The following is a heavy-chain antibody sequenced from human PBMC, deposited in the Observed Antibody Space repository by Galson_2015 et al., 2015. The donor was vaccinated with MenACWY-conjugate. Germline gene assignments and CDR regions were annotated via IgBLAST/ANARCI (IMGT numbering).Heavy chain of an antibody. CDR1: GFTFSSYA. CDR3: AKGRVKGLSWYFDL. J-gene: IGHJ2*01. Sequence: SLRLSCAASGFTFSSYAMSWVRQAPGKGLEWVSAISGSGGSAYYADSVKGRFTISRDNSENTLYLQMNSLRAEDTAVYYCAKGRVKGLSWYFDLWGRGTLVTVSS. CDR2: ISGSGGSA. D-gene: IGHD2/OR15-2a*01. V-gene: IGHV3-23*01.